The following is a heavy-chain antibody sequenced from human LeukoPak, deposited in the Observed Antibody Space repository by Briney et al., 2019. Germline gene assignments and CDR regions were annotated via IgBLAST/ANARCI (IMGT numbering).Heavy chain of an antibody. D-gene: IGHD4-17*01. Sequence: SETLSLTCAVYGGSFSGYYWSWIRQPPGKGLEWIGYIYYSGSTNYNPSLKSRVTISVDTSKNQFSLKLSSVTAADTAVYYCAKQYYGDYVGWFDPWGQGTLVTVSS. V-gene: IGHV4-59*01. J-gene: IGHJ5*02. CDR3: AKQYYGDYVGWFDP. CDR2: IYYSGST. CDR1: GGSFSGYY.